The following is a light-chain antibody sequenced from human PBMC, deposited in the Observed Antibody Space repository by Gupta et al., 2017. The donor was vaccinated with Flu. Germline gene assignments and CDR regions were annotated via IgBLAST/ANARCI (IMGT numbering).Light chain of an antibody. CDR2: GTS. J-gene: IGKJ4*01. V-gene: IGKV1-39*01. CDR1: QGISTF. CDR3: QQVYSPPPT. Sequence: QSSPSACEGDRVTITCRASQGISTFLIWYQHRPGRAPNVLIYGTSGLPSGVPSRFSGSGSGTDFTLIISSLQPEDFATYFCQQVYSPPPTFGGGTKVEI.